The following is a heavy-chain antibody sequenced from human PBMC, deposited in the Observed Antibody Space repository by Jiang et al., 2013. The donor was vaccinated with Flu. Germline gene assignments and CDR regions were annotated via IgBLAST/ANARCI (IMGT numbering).Heavy chain of an antibody. Sequence: VQLLESGGGLVQPGGSLRLSCAASGFTFSSYEMNWVRQAPGKGLEWVSYISSSGSTIYYADSVKGRFTISRDNAKNSLYLQMNSLRAEDTAVYYCARGSGGTQVVLIDYWGQGTLVTVSS. CDR3: ARGSGGTQVVLIDY. V-gene: IGHV3-48*03. J-gene: IGHJ4*02. CDR1: GFTFSSYE. CDR2: ISSSGSTI. D-gene: IGHD2-15*01.